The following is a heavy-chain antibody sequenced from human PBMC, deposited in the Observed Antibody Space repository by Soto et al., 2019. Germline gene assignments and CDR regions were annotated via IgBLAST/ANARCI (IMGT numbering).Heavy chain of an antibody. CDR2: IKSKTDGGTT. V-gene: IGHV3-15*07. J-gene: IGHJ6*02. Sequence: PGGSLRLSCAASGFTFSNAWMNWVRQAPGKGLEWVGRIKSKTDGGTTDYAAPVKGRFTISRDDSKNTLYLQMNSLKTEDTAVYYCTTYSGYDFLNYYYYGMDVWGQGTTVTVSS. CDR3: TTYSGYDFLNYYYYGMDV. CDR1: GFTFSNAW. D-gene: IGHD5-12*01.